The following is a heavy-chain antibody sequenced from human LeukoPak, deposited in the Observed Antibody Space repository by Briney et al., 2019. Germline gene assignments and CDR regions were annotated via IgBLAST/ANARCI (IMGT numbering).Heavy chain of an antibody. D-gene: IGHD2-15*01. Sequence: SETLSLTCTVSGCSISSYYWSWIRQPPGKGLEWIGYIYYSGSTNYNPSLKSRVTISVDTSKNQFSLKLSSVTAADTAVYYCARDTDYCSGGSCYAFDIWGQGTMVTVSS. CDR3: ARDTDYCSGGSCYAFDI. J-gene: IGHJ3*02. CDR2: IYYSGST. CDR1: GCSISSYY. V-gene: IGHV4-59*08.